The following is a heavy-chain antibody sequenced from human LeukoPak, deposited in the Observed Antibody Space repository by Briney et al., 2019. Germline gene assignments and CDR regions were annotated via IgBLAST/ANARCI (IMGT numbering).Heavy chain of an antibody. CDR1: GFTFSSYE. D-gene: IGHD5/OR15-5a*01. CDR2: ISSSGTTI. V-gene: IGHV3-48*03. J-gene: IGHJ4*02. CDR3: ARSTQLDY. Sequence: PGGSLRLSCGASGFTFSSYEMNWVHQAPGKGLEWVSYISSSGTTIYYADSVKGRFTISRDNAKNSLYLQMNSLRAEDTAVYYCARSTQLDYWGQGTLVTVSS.